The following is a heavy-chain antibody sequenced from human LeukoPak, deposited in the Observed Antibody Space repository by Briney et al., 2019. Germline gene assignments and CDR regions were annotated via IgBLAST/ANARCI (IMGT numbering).Heavy chain of an antibody. CDR3: ATRGVVIRVILVGFYKEAYYFDS. CDR2: MSGSWGGI. Sequence: GGSVRLSCAAWSFTFCIYDMSWLRKAPGRGVEWVAGMSGSWGGIKYGDSVKGRFNVSRDSSKNTLYLQMKSMRAEDTDVYFCATRGVVIRVILVGFYKEAYYFDSWGQGALVTVSS. J-gene: IGHJ4*02. CDR1: SFTFCIYD. D-gene: IGHD3-22*01. V-gene: IGHV3-23*01.